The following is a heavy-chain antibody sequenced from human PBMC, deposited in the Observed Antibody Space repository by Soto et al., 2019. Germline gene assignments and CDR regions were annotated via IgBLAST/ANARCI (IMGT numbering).Heavy chain of an antibody. V-gene: IGHV1-18*01. Sequence: ASVKVSCKASGYTFTSYGINWVRQAPGQGLEWLGWISAYDGNTNYAQILQGRVSMTTDTSTNTAYMEVRSLRSDDTAVYYCARGGYYDSSGSRNYYYHGMNVWG. J-gene: IGHJ6*02. CDR1: GYTFTSYG. CDR2: ISAYDGNT. CDR3: ARGGYYDSSGSRNYYYHGMNV. D-gene: IGHD3-22*01.